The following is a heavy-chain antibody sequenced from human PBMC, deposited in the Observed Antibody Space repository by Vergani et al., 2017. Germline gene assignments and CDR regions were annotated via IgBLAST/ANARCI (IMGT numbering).Heavy chain of an antibody. Sequence: QVQLQESGPGLVKPSQTLSLTCTVSGGSISSGGYYWSWIRPHPGKGLEWIGYIYYSGSTYYNPSLKSRVTISVDTSKNQFSLKLSSVTAADTAVYYCARAGYCSGGSCYFSYYYYCMDVWGKGTTVTVSS. CDR3: ARAGYCSGGSCYFSYYYYCMDV. CDR1: GGSISSGGYY. D-gene: IGHD2-15*01. V-gene: IGHV4-31*03. J-gene: IGHJ6*03. CDR2: IYYSGST.